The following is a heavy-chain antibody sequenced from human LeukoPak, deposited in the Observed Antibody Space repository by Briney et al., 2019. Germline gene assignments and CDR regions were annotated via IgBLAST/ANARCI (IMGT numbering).Heavy chain of an antibody. J-gene: IGHJ6*04. CDR2: IYYSGST. D-gene: IGHD6-13*01. CDR3: ARVPYSSSWYGVTYYYYGMDV. V-gene: IGHV4-59*01. Sequence: SETLSLTCTVSGGSISSYYWSRIRQPPGKGLEWIGYIYYSGSTNYNPSLKSRVTISVDTSKNQFSLKLSSVTAADTAVYYCARVPYSSSWYGVTYYYYGMDVWGKGTTVTVSS. CDR1: GGSISSYY.